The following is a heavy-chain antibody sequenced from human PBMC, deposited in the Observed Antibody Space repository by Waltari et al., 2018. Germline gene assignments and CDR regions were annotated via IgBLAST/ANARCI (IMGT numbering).Heavy chain of an antibody. CDR3: ARGYPTPPFIGGPHWFDP. D-gene: IGHD1-26*01. CDR2: INHSGST. V-gene: IGHV4-34*01. CDR1: GGSFSGYY. J-gene: IGHJ5*02. Sequence: QVQLQQWGAGLLKPSETLSLTCAVYGGSFSGYYWSWIRQPPGKGLEWIGEINHSGSTNYSPSLKSRVTISVDTSKNQFSLKLSSVTAADTAVYYCARGYPTPPFIGGPHWFDPWGQGTLVTVSS.